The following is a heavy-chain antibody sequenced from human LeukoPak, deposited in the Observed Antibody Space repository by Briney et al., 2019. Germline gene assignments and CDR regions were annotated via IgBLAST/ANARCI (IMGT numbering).Heavy chain of an antibody. CDR2: ISSSGSTI. J-gene: IGHJ4*02. D-gene: IGHD2-21*02. V-gene: IGHV3-11*04. CDR3: ARWSVVTANPFDY. CDR1: GFTVSSNY. Sequence: PGGSLRLSCAASGFTVSSNYMSWVRQAPGKGLEWVSYISSSGSTIYYADSVKGRFTISRDNAKNSLYLQMNSLRAEDTAVYYCARWSVVTANPFDYWGQGTLVTVSS.